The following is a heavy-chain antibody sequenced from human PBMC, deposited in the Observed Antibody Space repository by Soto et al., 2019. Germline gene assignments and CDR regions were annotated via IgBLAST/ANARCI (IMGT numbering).Heavy chain of an antibody. V-gene: IGHV3-11*01. CDR2: ISSSGSTI. D-gene: IGHD2-15*01. CDR1: GFTFSDYY. J-gene: IGHJ4*02. CDR3: ARVDAVAAMGSYYFDY. Sequence: GGSLRLSCAASGFTFSDYYMSWIRQAPGKGLEWVSYISSSGSTIYYADSVKGRFTISRDNAKNSLYLQMNSLRAEDTAVYYCARVDAVAAMGSYYFDYWGQGTLVTVSS.